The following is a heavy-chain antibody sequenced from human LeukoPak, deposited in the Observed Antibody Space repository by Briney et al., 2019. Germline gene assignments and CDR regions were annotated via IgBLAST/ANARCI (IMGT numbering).Heavy chain of an antibody. D-gene: IGHD4-23*01. J-gene: IGHJ4*02. Sequence: GGSLRLSCAASGFTFSDHGMHWVRQAPGKGLEWVSSISSSSSYIYYADSVKGRFTISRDNAKNSLYLQMNSLRAEDTAVYYCASGGYGGPPVWGQGTLVTVSS. V-gene: IGHV3-21*01. CDR1: GFTFSDHG. CDR2: ISSSSSYI. CDR3: ASGGYGGPPV.